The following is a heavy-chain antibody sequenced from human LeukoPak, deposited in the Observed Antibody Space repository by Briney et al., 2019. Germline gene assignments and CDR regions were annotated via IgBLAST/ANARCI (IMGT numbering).Heavy chain of an antibody. Sequence: ASVKVSCKASGYTFTGYYMHWVRQAPGQGLEWMGWINPNSGGTNYAQTFQGRVTMTRDTSISTAYMELSRLRSDDTAVYYCARDRVVRGVIIGVSFVDYWGQGTLVTVSS. CDR1: GYTFTGYY. V-gene: IGHV1-2*02. CDR2: INPNSGGT. J-gene: IGHJ4*02. CDR3: ARDRVVRGVIIGVSFVDY. D-gene: IGHD3-10*01.